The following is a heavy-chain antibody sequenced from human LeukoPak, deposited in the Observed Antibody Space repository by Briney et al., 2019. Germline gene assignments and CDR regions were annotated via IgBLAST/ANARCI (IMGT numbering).Heavy chain of an antibody. CDR2: IYYSGST. CDR1: GGSISSYY. J-gene: IGHJ6*03. D-gene: IGHD5-18*01. Sequence: SETLSLTCTVSGGSISSYYWSWIRQPPGKGLEWIGYIYYSGSTDYNPSLKSRVTISVDTSKNQFSLKLTSVTAADTAVYYCASGAYSFYYMDVWGKGTTVTISS. V-gene: IGHV4-59*01. CDR3: ASGAYSFYYMDV.